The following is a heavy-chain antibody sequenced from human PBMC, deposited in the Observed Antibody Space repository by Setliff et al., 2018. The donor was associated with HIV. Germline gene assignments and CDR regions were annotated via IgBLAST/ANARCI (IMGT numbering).Heavy chain of an antibody. V-gene: IGHV4-4*07. J-gene: IGHJ5*02. Sequence: SETLSLTCTVSGGSISSYYWSWIRQPAGKGLEWIGRIYTSGSTNYNPSLKSRVAMSVDTSKNQFSLKLSSVTAADTAVYYCARGKGGSGSYPGAGEIDPWGQGTLVTAPQ. CDR2: IYTSGST. CDR1: GGSISSYY. D-gene: IGHD3-10*01. CDR3: ARGKGGSGSYPGAGEIDP.